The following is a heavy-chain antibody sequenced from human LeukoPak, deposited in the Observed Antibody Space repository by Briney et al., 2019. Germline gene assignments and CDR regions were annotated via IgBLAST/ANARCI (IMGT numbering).Heavy chain of an antibody. D-gene: IGHD2-15*01. CDR2: ISYDGSNK. CDR3: AKDGAYCSGGSCYYNWFDP. V-gene: IGHV3-30*18. J-gene: IGHJ5*02. CDR1: GFTFGSYG. Sequence: PGRSLRLSCAASGFTFGSYGMHWVRQAPGKGLEWVAVISYDGSNKYYADSVKGRFTISRDNSKNTLYLQMNSLRAEDTAVYYCAKDGAYCSGGSCYYNWFDPWGQGTLVTVSS.